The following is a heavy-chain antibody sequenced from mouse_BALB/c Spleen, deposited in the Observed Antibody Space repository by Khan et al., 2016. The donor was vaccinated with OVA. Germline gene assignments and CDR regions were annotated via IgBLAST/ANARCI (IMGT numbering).Heavy chain of an antibody. CDR2: ISYSGST. J-gene: IGHJ1*01. V-gene: IGHV3-2*02. D-gene: IGHD1-1*01. CDR1: GYSITSDYA. Sequence: EVQLQESGPGLVKPSQSLSLTCTVTGYSITSDYAWNWIRQLPGNKLEWMAYISYSGSTGYNPSLKSRVSITRDTSKNQFFLQLNSVTAEDTATYYCARRFYYGHGYFDVWGAGTPVTVSS. CDR3: ARRFYYGHGYFDV.